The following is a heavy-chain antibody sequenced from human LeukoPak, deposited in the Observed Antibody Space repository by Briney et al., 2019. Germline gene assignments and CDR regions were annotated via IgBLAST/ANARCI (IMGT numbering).Heavy chain of an antibody. Sequence: GGSLRLSCAASGFTFSSYGMHWVRQAPGKGLEWVAFIRYDGSNKYYADSVKGRFTISRDNSKNTLHLQMNSLRDEDTAVYYCARDGGFITATGTFDLWGRGTLVTVSS. CDR1: GFTFSSYG. D-gene: IGHD6-13*01. J-gene: IGHJ2*01. V-gene: IGHV3-30*02. CDR3: ARDGGFITATGTFDL. CDR2: IRYDGSNK.